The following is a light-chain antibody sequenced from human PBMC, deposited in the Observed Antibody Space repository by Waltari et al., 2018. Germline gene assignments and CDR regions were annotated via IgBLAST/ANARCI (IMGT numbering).Light chain of an antibody. CDR1: QSISGYY. CDR3: QQYGSSPLT. V-gene: IGKV3-20*01. J-gene: IGKJ4*01. Sequence: EIVLTQSPGTLSLSPGERATLSCRASQSISGYYLAWYQQKPGQAPRLVMYDASRRATGIPDRFSGSGSGTDFTLTISRLEPEDFAVYYCQQYGSSPLTFGGGTKVEI. CDR2: DAS.